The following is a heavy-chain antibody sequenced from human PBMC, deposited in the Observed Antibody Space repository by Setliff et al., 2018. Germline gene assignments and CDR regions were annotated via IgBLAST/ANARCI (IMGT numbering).Heavy chain of an antibody. D-gene: IGHD1-1*01. CDR3: ARTGTYRYFDY. CDR1: GGSISSGTYY. V-gene: IGHV4-39*01. CDR2: IYYRGTT. Sequence: SETLSLTCTVSGGSISSGTYYWGWIRQPPGKGLEWIGRIYYRGTTYYNTSLKSRVTISVDTSKNQFSLKPSSVTAADTAVYYCARTGTYRYFDYWGQGTLVTVSS. J-gene: IGHJ4*02.